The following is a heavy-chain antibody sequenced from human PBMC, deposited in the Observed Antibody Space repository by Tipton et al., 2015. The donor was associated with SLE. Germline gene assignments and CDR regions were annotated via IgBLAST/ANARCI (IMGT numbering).Heavy chain of an antibody. CDR1: GGSFSGYY. V-gene: IGHV4-34*01. Sequence: TLSLTCAVYGGSFSGYYWSWIRQPPGKGLEWIGEINHSGSTNYNPSLKSRVTISRDTSKNQFSLRLNSVTAADTAVYYCARLSGHAFDIWGQGTMVTVSS. D-gene: IGHD1-26*01. CDR3: ARLSGHAFDI. CDR2: INHSGST. J-gene: IGHJ3*02.